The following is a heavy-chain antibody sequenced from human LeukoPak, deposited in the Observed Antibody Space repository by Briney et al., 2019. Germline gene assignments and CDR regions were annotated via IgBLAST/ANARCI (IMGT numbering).Heavy chain of an antibody. J-gene: IGHJ3*02. Sequence: PGGPLRLSCAVSRITFSNNWMSWGGRAPGKGRVGWATIIPDSRKTHYAHSVKGRFTISRDNAKTALSLQMNRLSAQVLVADYWATGPGIGYDFHMWGQGRMLTVPS. CDR2: IIPDSRKT. CDR3: ATGPGIGYDFHM. CDR1: RITFSNNW. D-gene: IGHD3-10*01. V-gene: IGHV3-7*01.